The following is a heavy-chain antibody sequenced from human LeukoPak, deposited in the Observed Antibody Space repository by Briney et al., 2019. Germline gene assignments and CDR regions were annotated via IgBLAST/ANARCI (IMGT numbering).Heavy chain of an antibody. CDR3: ARKGSSLYYYYYMDV. D-gene: IGHD6-6*01. V-gene: IGHV4-34*01. CDR2: INHSGST. CDR1: GGSFSGYY. J-gene: IGHJ6*03. Sequence: PSETLSLTCAVYGGSFSGYYWSWIRQPPGKGLEWIGEINHSGSTNYNPSLKSRVTISVDTSKNQFSLKLSSVTAADTAVYYCARKGSSLYYYYYMDVWGKGTTVTVSS.